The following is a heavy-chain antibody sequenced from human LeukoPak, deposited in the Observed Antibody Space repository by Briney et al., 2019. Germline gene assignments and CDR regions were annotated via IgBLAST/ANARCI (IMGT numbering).Heavy chain of an antibody. CDR2: TSSSDAAT. CDR1: GFTLSSYA. Sequence: PGGSLRLSCAASGFTLSSYAMSWVRQTPGKCLEWVAATSSSDAATYHADSVRGRFTISRDKCKNTLYLQMNSLRAEGAAVYFCAKAPVTSCRGAYCYPFDSWGEGTLVTVSS. V-gene: IGHV3-23*01. J-gene: IGHJ4*02. CDR3: AKAPVTSCRGAYCYPFDS. D-gene: IGHD2-21*01.